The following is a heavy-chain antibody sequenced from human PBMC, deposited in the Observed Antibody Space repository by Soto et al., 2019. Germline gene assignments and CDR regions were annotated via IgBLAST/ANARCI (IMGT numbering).Heavy chain of an antibody. D-gene: IGHD3-22*01. J-gene: IGHJ4*02. CDR3: AREYGNYDSSGYYAY. CDR2: INPSGGST. Sequence: ASVRVSCKTSGYSFTSYFIHWVRQAPGQGLEWMGIINPSGGSTNYAQKLQGRVSMTRDRSTSTVHMELSSLRSDDTAMYYCAREYGNYDSSGYYAYWGQGTLVTVSS. V-gene: IGHV1-46*01. CDR1: GYSFTSYF.